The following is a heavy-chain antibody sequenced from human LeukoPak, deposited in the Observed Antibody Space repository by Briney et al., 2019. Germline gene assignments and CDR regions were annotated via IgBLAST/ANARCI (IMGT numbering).Heavy chain of an antibody. V-gene: IGHV3-48*03. CDR1: GFTFSSYE. CDR2: ISSSGSTI. J-gene: IGHJ4*02. CDR3: ARLPYDFWSGYSPSG. D-gene: IGHD3-3*01. Sequence: GGSLRLSCAASGFTFSSYEMNWVRQAPGKGLEWVSYISSSGSTIYYADSVKGRFTISRDNAKNSLYLHMNSLRAEDTAVYYCARLPYDFWSGYSPSGWGQGTLVTVSS.